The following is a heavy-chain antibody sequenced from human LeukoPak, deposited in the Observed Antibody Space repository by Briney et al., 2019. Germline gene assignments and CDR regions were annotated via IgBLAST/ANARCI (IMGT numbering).Heavy chain of an antibody. Sequence: GGSLRLSCAASGITVSSTFMSWVRQAPGKGLEWISVIQGGGATCYADSVRGRFTIARDSSTNTLHLQMNSLRAEDTAVYYCTRGRVDVSYYDYWGQGTLVTVSS. D-gene: IGHD2-15*01. CDR3: TRGRVDVSYYDY. V-gene: IGHV3-66*01. CDR1: GITVSSTF. CDR2: IQGGGAT. J-gene: IGHJ4*02.